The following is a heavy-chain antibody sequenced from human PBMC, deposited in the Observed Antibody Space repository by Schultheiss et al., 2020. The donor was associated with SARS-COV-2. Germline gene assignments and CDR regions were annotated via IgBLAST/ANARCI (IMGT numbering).Heavy chain of an antibody. V-gene: IGHV1-69*04. CDR3: ARDRYSSSWYLYY. CDR2: IIPILGIA. CDR1: GGTFSSYA. D-gene: IGHD6-13*01. Sequence: SVKVSCKASGGTFSSYAISWVRQAPGQGLEWMGRIIPILGIANYAQKFQGRVTITRDTSASTAYMELSSLRSEDTAVYYCARDRYSSSWYLYYWGQGTLVTVSS. J-gene: IGHJ4*02.